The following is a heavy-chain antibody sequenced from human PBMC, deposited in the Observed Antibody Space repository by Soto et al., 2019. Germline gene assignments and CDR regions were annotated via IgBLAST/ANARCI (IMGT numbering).Heavy chain of an antibody. J-gene: IGHJ5*02. Sequence: QVPLVQSGAEVKKPGASVKVSCKASGYTFTSYGISWVRQSPGQGLEWMGWISAYNGNTNNARKFQGRVAVTTDTSTSTAYMELMNLRSDDTAVYYCARTSGYSSTDNWFDPWGQGTLVTVSS. D-gene: IGHD6-13*01. CDR3: ARTSGYSSTDNWFDP. V-gene: IGHV1-18*01. CDR2: ISAYNGNT. CDR1: GYTFTSYG.